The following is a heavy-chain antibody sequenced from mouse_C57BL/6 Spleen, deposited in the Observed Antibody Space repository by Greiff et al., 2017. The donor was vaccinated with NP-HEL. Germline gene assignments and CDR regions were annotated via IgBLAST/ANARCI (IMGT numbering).Heavy chain of an antibody. D-gene: IGHD1-1*01. CDR3: ARGHYGSLYYAMDY. J-gene: IGHJ4*01. CDR1: GYTFTDYY. Sequence: EVQLQQSGPVLVKPGASVKMSCKASGYTFTDYYMNWVKQSHGKSLEWIGVINPYNGGTSYNQKFKGKATLTVYKSSSTAYMELNSLTSEDSAVYYCARGHYGSLYYAMDYWGQGTSVTVSS. CDR2: INPYNGGT. V-gene: IGHV1-19*01.